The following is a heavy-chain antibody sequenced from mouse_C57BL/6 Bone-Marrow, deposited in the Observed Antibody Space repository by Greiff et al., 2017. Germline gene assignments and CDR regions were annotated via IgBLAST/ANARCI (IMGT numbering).Heavy chain of an antibody. Sequence: QVQLQQPGAELVKPGASVKMSCKASGYTFTSYWITWVKQRPGQGLEWIGDIYPGSGSTNYNEKFKSKATLTVDTSSSTAYMQLSSLTSEDSAVYYCARSPHYYYYGSSVDYAMGYWGQGTAVTVSS. CDR3: ARSPHYYYYGSSVDYAMGY. V-gene: IGHV1-55*01. CDR2: IYPGSGST. D-gene: IGHD1-1*01. CDR1: GYTFTSYW. J-gene: IGHJ4*01.